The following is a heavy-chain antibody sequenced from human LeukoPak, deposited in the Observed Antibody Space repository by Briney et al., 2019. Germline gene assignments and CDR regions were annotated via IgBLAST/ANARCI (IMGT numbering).Heavy chain of an antibody. Sequence: GGSLRLSCAASGFTFSSYSMNWVRQAPGKGLEWVSSISSSSSYIYYADSVKGRFTISRDNAKNSLCLQMNSLRAEDTAVYYCARGQPYSSSSFYGMDVWGQGTTVTVSS. D-gene: IGHD6-6*01. V-gene: IGHV3-21*01. CDR3: ARGQPYSSSSFYGMDV. CDR1: GFTFSSYS. CDR2: ISSSSSYI. J-gene: IGHJ6*02.